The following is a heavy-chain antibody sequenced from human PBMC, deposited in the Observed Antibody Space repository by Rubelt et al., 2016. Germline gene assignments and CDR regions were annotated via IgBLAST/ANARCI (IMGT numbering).Heavy chain of an antibody. CDR3: ARGTLVG. CDR1: GFTFSNYW. D-gene: IGHD2-15*01. CDR2: INSNGTTT. V-gene: IGHV3-74*01. Sequence: EMLLVESGGGLVQPGGSLRLSCAASGFTFSNYWMHWVRQAPGKGLVWVSRINSNGTTTDYADSVKGRFTNSRDNAKNTRYLQMDRLRVEDTAVYYCARGTLVGGGQGTLVTVSS. J-gene: IGHJ4*02.